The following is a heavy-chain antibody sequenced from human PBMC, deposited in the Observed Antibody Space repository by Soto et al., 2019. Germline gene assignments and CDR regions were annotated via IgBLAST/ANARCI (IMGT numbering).Heavy chain of an antibody. D-gene: IGHD6-13*01. CDR2: ISGSGGST. CDR3: AKPRRNAGQRYGFDY. V-gene: IGHV3-23*01. J-gene: IGHJ4*02. CDR1: GFTFSSYA. Sequence: GGSLRLSCAASGFTFSSYAMSWVRQAPGKGLEWVSAISGSGGSTYYADSVKGRFTISRDNSKNTLYLQMNSLRAEDTAVYYCAKPRRNAGQRYGFDYWGQGTLVTVSS.